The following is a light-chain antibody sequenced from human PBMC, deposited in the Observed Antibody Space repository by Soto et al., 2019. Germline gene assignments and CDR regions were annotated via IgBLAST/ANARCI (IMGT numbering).Light chain of an antibody. CDR2: GNT. CDR1: SSNIGAGYD. Sequence: QAVVTQPPSVSGAPGQRVTISCTGSSSNIGAGYDVHWYQQLPGTAPKLLIYGNTNRPSWVPDRFSGSKSGTSASLAITGLQAEDEADYYCQSYDSSLSGSLFGGGTKLTVL. V-gene: IGLV1-40*01. J-gene: IGLJ2*01. CDR3: QSYDSSLSGSL.